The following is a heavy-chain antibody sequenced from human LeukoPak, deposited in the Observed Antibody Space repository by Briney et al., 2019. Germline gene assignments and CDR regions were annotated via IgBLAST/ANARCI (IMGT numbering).Heavy chain of an antibody. J-gene: IGHJ4*02. CDR1: GGSISSYY. CDR2: INHSGST. Sequence: SETLSLTCTVSGGSISSYYWSWIRQPPGKGLEWIGEINHSGSTNYNPSLKSRVTISVDTSKNQFSLKLSSVTAADTAVYYCARGSPVLRYFDWLPSTYYFDYWGQGTLVTVSS. CDR3: ARGSPVLRYFDWLPSTYYFDY. D-gene: IGHD3-9*01. V-gene: IGHV4-34*01.